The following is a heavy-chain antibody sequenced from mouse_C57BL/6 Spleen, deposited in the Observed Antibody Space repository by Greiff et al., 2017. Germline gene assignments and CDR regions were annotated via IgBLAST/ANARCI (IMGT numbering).Heavy chain of an antibody. D-gene: IGHD1-1*01. J-gene: IGHJ2*01. CDR1: GYTFTDYE. CDR2: IDPETGGT. V-gene: IGHV1-15*01. CDR3: TRVRITTVVAPYFDY. Sequence: VHLVESGAELVRPGASVTLSCKASGYTFTDYEMHWVKQTPVHGLEWIGAIDPETGGTAYNQKFKGKAILTADKSSSTAYMELRSLTSEDSAVYYCTRVRITTVVAPYFDYWGQGTTLTVSS.